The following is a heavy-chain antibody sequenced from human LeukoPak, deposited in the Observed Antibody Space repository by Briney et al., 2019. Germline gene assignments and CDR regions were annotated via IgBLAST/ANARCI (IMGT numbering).Heavy chain of an antibody. J-gene: IGHJ4*02. CDR2: IYTSGST. V-gene: IGHV4-4*07. Sequence: SETLPLTCTVSGGSISSYYWSWIRQPAGKGLEWIGRIYTSGSTNYNPSLKSRVTISVDNSKNQFSLKLTSVTAADTAVYYCARGGSGSSRFDYWGQGTLVTVSS. D-gene: IGHD3-10*01. CDR3: ARGGSGSSRFDY. CDR1: GGSISSYY.